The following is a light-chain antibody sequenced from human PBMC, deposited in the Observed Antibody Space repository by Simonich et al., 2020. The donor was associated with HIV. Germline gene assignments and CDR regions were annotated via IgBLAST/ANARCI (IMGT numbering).Light chain of an antibody. J-gene: IGLJ2*01. CDR2: DVR. CDR1: SSDIGGYNY. CDR3: SSYTSSSTWI. Sequence: QSALTQPASVSGSPGQSITISCLGTSSDIGGYNYVSWYQQHPGKAPKLMIYDVRKRPSGFSNRFSGSKSGNTAALTISGLRAEDEADYYCSSYTSSSTWIFGGGTKLTVL. V-gene: IGLV2-14*01.